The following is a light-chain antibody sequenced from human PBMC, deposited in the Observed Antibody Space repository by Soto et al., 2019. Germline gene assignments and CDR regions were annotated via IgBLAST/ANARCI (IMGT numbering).Light chain of an antibody. Sequence: QTVVTQEPSLTVSPGGTVTLTCASSTGAVNSGYFPNWFQQKPGQPPRALIYSTRNRQSWTPARFSGSLLGGKAALTLSDAQPEDEADYYCLIYYGGARVFGGGTKLTVL. V-gene: IGLV7-43*01. CDR1: TGAVNSGYF. CDR2: STR. J-gene: IGLJ3*02. CDR3: LIYYGGARV.